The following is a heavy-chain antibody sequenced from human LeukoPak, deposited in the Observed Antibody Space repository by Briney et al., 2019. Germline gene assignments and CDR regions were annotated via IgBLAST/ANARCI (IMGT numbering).Heavy chain of an antibody. J-gene: IGHJ4*02. Sequence: GGSLRLSCAASEFTFTTHTLHWVRQAPGMGLEWLANIKQDGGARYYVGSVKGRFTISSDSAKSLVYLQMDSLRAEDTATYYCARGYNGGSDYWGQGTLVTVSS. V-gene: IGHV3-7*01. D-gene: IGHD3-16*01. CDR2: IKQDGGAR. CDR1: EFTFTTHT. CDR3: ARGYNGGSDY.